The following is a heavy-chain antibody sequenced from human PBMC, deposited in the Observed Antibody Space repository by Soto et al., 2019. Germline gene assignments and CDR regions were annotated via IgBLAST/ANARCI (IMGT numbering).Heavy chain of an antibody. D-gene: IGHD6-19*01. CDR2: INHSGST. Sequence: SETLSLTCAVYGGSFSGYYWSWIRQPPGKGLEWIGEINHSGSTNYNPSLKSRVTISVDTSKNQFSLKLSSVTAADTAVYYCARSTAVAGKGRTYFDYWGQGTLVTVSS. CDR3: ARSTAVAGKGRTYFDY. V-gene: IGHV4-34*01. CDR1: GGSFSGYY. J-gene: IGHJ4*02.